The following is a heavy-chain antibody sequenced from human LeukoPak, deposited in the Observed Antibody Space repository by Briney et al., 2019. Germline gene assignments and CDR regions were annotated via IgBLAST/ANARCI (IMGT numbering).Heavy chain of an antibody. D-gene: IGHD5-12*01. CDR2: MNPNSGNT. J-gene: IGHJ6*03. V-gene: IGHV1-8*01. CDR1: GYTFTSYD. Sequence: ASVTVSCKASGYTFTSYDINWVRQATGQGLEWMGWMNPNSGNTGYAQKFQGRVTMTRNTSISTAYMELSSLRSEDTAVYYCARGVRVATQAYYYYYMDVWGKGTTVTISS. CDR3: ARGVRVATQAYYYYYMDV.